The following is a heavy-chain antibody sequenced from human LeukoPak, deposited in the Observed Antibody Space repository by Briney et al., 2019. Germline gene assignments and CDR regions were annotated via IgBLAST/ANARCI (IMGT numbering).Heavy chain of an antibody. CDR1: GFTVSSNY. CDR2: IYSGGST. V-gene: IGHV3-66*01. D-gene: IGHD6-13*01. Sequence: HPGGSLRLSCAASGFTVSSNYMSWVRQAPGKGLEWVSVIYSGGSTYYADSVKGRFTISRDNSKNTLYLQMNSLRAEDTAVYYCARDAPYSSSWYGPRGGAFDIWGQGTMVTVSS. J-gene: IGHJ3*02. CDR3: ARDAPYSSSWYGPRGGAFDI.